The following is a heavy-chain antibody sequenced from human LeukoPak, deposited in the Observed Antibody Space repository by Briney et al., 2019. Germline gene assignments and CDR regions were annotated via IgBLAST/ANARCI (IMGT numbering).Heavy chain of an antibody. CDR2: IKQDGSEK. Sequence: GGSLRLSCAASGFTFSSYWMSWVRQAPGKGLEWVANIKQDGSEKYYVDSVKGRFTISRDNAKNSLYLQMNSLRAEDTAVYYCAKRATSGWYYFEHWGQGTLVIVSS. D-gene: IGHD6-19*01. J-gene: IGHJ4*02. CDR3: AKRATSGWYYFEH. CDR1: GFTFSSYW. V-gene: IGHV3-7*01.